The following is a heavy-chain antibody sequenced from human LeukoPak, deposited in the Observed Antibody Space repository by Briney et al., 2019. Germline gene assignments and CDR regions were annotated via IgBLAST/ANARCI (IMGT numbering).Heavy chain of an antibody. V-gene: IGHV3-23*01. D-gene: IGHD4-23*01. CDR2: IGRYGGDI. J-gene: IGHJ4*02. Sequence: PGVSLRLSCAASGFTFSSYAMTWVRQAPGKGLEWVSVIGRYGGDIHYADSVEGRFTISRDNSKNTLYLQMNSLRVEDTAIYYCAKYAPPTTVVTRFFDSWGQGTLVTVSS. CDR3: AKYAPPTTVVTRFFDS. CDR1: GFTFSSYA.